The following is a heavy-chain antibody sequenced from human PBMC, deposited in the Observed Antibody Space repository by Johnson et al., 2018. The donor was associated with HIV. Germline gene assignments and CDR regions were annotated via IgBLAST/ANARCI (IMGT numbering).Heavy chain of an antibody. CDR2: IYSGGST. V-gene: IGHV3-66*01. J-gene: IGHJ3*02. CDR3: VRGLLWFGELLEAFDI. D-gene: IGHD3-10*01. CDR1: GFTFSSYD. Sequence: VQLVESGGGLVKPGGSLRLSCAASGFTFSSYDMHWVRQAPGKGLEWVSIIYSGGSTYYADSVRGRFTISRDNSKNTLYLQMTSLRAEDTAVYYCVRGLLWFGELLEAFDIWGQGTMVTVSS.